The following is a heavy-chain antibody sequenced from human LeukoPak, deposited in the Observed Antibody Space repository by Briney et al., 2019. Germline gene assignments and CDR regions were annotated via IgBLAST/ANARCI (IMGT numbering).Heavy chain of an antibody. J-gene: IGHJ6*02. CDR1: GDSVSSNSAA. CDR3: ARDREYYYGSGRSHYRMDV. D-gene: IGHD3-10*01. Sequence: SQTLSLTCAISGDSVSSNSAAWNWIRQSPSRGLEWLGRTYYRSKWYNDYAVSVKSRITINPDTSKNQFSLQLNSVTPEDTAVYYCARDREYYYGSGRSHYRMDVWGQGTTVTVSS. V-gene: IGHV6-1*01. CDR2: TYYRSKWYN.